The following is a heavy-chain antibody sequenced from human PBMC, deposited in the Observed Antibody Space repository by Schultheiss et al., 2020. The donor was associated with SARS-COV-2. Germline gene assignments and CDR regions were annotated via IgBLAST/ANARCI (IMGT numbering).Heavy chain of an antibody. D-gene: IGHD1-14*01. CDR3: ANLDSPQAAYYYYMDV. V-gene: IGHV3-21*04. CDR2: ISSSSSYI. J-gene: IGHJ6*03. Sequence: GGSLRLSCAASGFTFSSYSMNWVRQAPGKGLEWVSSISSSSSYIYYADSVKGRFTISRDNSKNTLYLQMNSLRAEDTAVYYCANLDSPQAAYYYYMDVWGKGTTVTVSS. CDR1: GFTFSSYS.